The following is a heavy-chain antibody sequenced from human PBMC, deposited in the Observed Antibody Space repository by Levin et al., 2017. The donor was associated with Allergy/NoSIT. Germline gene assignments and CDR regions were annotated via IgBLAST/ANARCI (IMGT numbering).Heavy chain of an antibody. J-gene: IGHJ4*02. V-gene: IGHV3-7*01. D-gene: IGHD3-3*01. Sequence: SGGSLRLSCAASGFTLSSYWMAWVRQAPGQGLEGVANIKRDGVEKYYVHSVEGRFTISRDTAKNSLYLQMNSLRAEDTAVYYCARGNFWSVSMTFYYFDYWGQGTLVTVSS. CDR2: IKRDGVEK. CDR3: ARGNFWSVSMTFYYFDY. CDR1: GFTLSSYW.